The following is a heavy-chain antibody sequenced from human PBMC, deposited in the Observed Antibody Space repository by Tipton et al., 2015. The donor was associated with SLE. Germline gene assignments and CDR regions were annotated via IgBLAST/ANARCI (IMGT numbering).Heavy chain of an antibody. CDR3: ARGVAERLGLDF. Sequence: PGLVKPSETLSLTCTVSGVSITSSPYYWGWIRQPPGKGLDWLGSISYSGTTYYNPSLRGRVTMSVDPSKNQFSLKLSSVTAADTALYFCARGVAERLGLDFWGQGSLVTVSS. CDR2: ISYSGTT. J-gene: IGHJ4*02. CDR1: GVSITSSPYY. D-gene: IGHD6-19*01. V-gene: IGHV4-39*07.